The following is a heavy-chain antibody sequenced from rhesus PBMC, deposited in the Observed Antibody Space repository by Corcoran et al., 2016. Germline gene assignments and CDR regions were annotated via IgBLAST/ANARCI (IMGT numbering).Heavy chain of an antibody. CDR1: GGSITTNS. CDR2: IYGGSGST. Sequence: QVQLQESGPGLVKPSETLSLTCAVSGGSITTNSWSWIRQCPGKGLEWVGNIYGGSGSTSYNSPLNSRVTISTDTSNNQFSLKLTSVTAADTAVYYCARYSTVAVRYFDYWGQGVLVTVSS. D-gene: IGHD5-24*01. CDR3: ARYSTVAVRYFDY. V-gene: IGHV4-147*01. J-gene: IGHJ4*01.